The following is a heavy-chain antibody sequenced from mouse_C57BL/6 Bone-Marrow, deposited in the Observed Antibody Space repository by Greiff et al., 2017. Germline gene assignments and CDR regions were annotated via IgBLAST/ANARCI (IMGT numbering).Heavy chain of an antibody. CDR1: GYTFTSYG. V-gene: IGHV1-81*01. Sequence: VQLQESGAELARPGASVTLSCKASGYTFTSYGISWVKQRTGQGLEWIGEIYPRSGNTSYNEKFKGKATLTADKSSSTAYMELRSLTSEDSSVYFCARNGSSQGYAMDYWGQGTSVTVSS. CDR3: ARNGSSQGYAMDY. CDR2: IYPRSGNT. D-gene: IGHD1-1*01. J-gene: IGHJ4*01.